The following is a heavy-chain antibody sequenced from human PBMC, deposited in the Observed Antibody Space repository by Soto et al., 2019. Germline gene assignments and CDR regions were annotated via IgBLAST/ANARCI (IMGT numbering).Heavy chain of an antibody. D-gene: IGHD3-22*01. CDR1: AGTIRSYA. J-gene: IGHJ4*02. CDR2: IIPIFGTA. CDR3: ASGSRWDDSSGYSSDFPTCPFDY. V-gene: IGHV1-69*13. Sequence: VAPVTVSCKASAGTIRSYASSWGGQAPGEGLEWMGGIIPIFGTANYAQKFQGRVTITADESTSTAYMELSSLRSEDTAVYYCASGSRWDDSSGYSSDFPTCPFDYWGQGTLVTVSS.